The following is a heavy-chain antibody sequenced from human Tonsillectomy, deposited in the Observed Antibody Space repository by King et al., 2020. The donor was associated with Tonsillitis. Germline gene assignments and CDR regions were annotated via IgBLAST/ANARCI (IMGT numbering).Heavy chain of an antibody. CDR3: ARGQPYFYWLLSPLFDY. J-gene: IGHJ4*02. V-gene: IGHV3-64*01. D-gene: IGHD3-9*01. CDR2: ISSNGGST. Sequence: VQLVESGGGLVQPGGSLRLSCAASGFTFSSYAMHWVRQVPGKGLEYVSAISSNGGSTYYANSVKGRFTISRDNSKNTLYLQMGSLRAEDMAVYYCARGQPYFYWLLSPLFDYWGQGTLVTVSS. CDR1: GFTFSSYA.